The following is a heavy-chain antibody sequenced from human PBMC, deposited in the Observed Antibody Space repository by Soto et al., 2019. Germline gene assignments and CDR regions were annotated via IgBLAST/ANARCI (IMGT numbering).Heavy chain of an antibody. CDR3: AGPGYSSQDY. CDR1: GFTFSSFA. J-gene: IGHJ4*02. V-gene: IGHV3-23*01. CDR2: ISGSGDGT. Sequence: EVQLLESGGGLVQPGGSLRLSCAASGFTFSSFALSWVRQAPGKGLEWVSAISGSGDGTDYAASVKGRFTISRDNSKNTLYLQMNSLRAEDMAVYYCAGPGYSSQDYWGQGALVTVSS. D-gene: IGHD5-18*01.